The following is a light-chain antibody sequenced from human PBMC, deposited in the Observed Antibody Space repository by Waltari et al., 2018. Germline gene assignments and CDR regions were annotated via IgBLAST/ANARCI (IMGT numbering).Light chain of an antibody. CDR1: NSNIGSNY. J-gene: IGLJ3*02. Sequence: QSVLTQPPSASGAPGQRVTISCSGGNSNIGSNYLFWYQQLPGTAPKLLIYRNDKRHSGFPARFSGAKSGTSAALAITGLRSEDEAEYYCAAWDDSLNSRVFGGGTKLTVL. V-gene: IGLV1-47*01. CDR2: RND. CDR3: AAWDDSLNSRV.